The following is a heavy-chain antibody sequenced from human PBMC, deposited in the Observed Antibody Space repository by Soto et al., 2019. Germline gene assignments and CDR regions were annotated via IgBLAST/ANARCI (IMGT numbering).Heavy chain of an antibody. Sequence: PGWSLRLSCAASGFTFSSFVMNWVRQAPGKGLEWVAVISYDGSNKYYADSVKGRFTISRDNSKNTLYLQMNSLRAEDTAVYYCARDKDYRDYLSTDYWCQGTLVTVSA. V-gene: IGHV3-30-3*01. CDR1: GFTFSSFV. CDR3: ARDKDYRDYLSTDY. J-gene: IGHJ4*02. D-gene: IGHD4-17*01. CDR2: ISYDGSNK.